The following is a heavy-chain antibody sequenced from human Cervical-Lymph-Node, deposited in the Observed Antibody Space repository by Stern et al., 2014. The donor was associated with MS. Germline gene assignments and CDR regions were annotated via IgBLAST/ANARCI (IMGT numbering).Heavy chain of an antibody. J-gene: IGHJ4*02. V-gene: IGHV1-3*01. CDR1: GYTFSSYA. Sequence: QVQLVQSGAEVKKPGASVKVSCKAYGYTFSSYAIHWVRQAPGQRLEWMGWINGGNGNRQYSQKFQGRFTITRDTSAITVSMELSSLTFEDTAVYFCARDPFNYWGQGTLVTVSS. CDR3: ARDPFNY. CDR2: INGGNGNR.